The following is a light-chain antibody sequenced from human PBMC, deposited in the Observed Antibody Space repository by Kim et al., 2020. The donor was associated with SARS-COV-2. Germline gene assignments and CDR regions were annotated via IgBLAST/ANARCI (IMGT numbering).Light chain of an antibody. Sequence: SASVGDRVTISCRASQSIHIWLAWFQQKPGKAPRVLMYKASTLESGVPSRFRGSGSGTEFTLTISSLQPDDFATYYCQQYDVHPETFGKGTKV. CDR1: QSIHIW. V-gene: IGKV1-5*03. CDR2: KAS. J-gene: IGKJ1*01. CDR3: QQYDVHPET.